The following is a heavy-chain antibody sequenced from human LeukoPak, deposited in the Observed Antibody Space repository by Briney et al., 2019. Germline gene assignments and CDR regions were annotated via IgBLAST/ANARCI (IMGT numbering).Heavy chain of an antibody. V-gene: IGHV4-61*02. D-gene: IGHD3-16*01. Sequence: PSQTLSLTCTVSGGSISSGSYYWSWLRQPAGKGLEWIGRIYTSGSTNYNPSLKSRVTISVETSKNQFSLKLSSVTAADTAVYYCARDYGHYYYGMDVWGQGTTVTVSS. CDR3: ARDYGHYYYGMDV. J-gene: IGHJ6*02. CDR2: IYTSGST. CDR1: GGSISSGSYY.